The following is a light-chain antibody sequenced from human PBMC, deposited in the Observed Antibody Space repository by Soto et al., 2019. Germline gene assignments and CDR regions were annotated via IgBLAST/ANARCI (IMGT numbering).Light chain of an antibody. CDR3: QQSSSPLWGT. V-gene: IGKV1-39*01. J-gene: IGKJ1*01. CDR1: QNINNY. CDR2: GAS. Sequence: DIQMTQSPSSLSSSFGDRVTITCRTSQNINNYLNWYQQKPGKAPKLLIYGASSLQTGVPSRFSGSGSGTDFTLTISSLQPQDFATYYCQQSSSPLWGTCGQGTKVDIK.